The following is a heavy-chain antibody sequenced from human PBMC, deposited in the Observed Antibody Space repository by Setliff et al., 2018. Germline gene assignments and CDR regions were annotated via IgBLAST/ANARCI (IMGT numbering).Heavy chain of an antibody. V-gene: IGHV7-4-1*02. CDR1: GGPFRSYA. J-gene: IGHJ4*02. CDR3: ARDTGVRGHEISGYYGGGFAY. D-gene: IGHD3-22*01. Sequence: ASVKVSCKISGGPFRSYAINWVRQAPGQGLEWMGWINTRTGKPTYAQAFTGRIVFSLDTSVSTAYLQISSLKADDTAVYYCARDTGVRGHEISGYYGGGFAYWGQGTPVTVSS. CDR2: INTRTGKP.